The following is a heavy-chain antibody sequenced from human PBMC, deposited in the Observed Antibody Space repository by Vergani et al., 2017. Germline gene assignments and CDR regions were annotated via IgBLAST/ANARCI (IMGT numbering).Heavy chain of an antibody. CDR1: GGSISSGDYY. D-gene: IGHD2-21*01. J-gene: IGHJ5*02. CDR3: ARAISRRXFDP. CDR2: INHSGST. V-gene: IGHV4-30-4*01. Sequence: QVQLQESGPGLVKPSQTLSLTCTVSGGSISSGDYYWSWIRQPPGKGLEWIGEINHSGSTNYNPSLKSRVTISVDRSKNQFSLKLSSVTAADTAVYYCARAISRRXFDPWGQGTLVTVSS.